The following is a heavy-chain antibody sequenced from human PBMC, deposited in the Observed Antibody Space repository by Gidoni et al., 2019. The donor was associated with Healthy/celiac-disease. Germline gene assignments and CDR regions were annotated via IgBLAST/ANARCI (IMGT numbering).Heavy chain of an antibody. CDR1: GFTFSDYY. V-gene: IGHV3-11*05. CDR3: ARAPIAAAGTPFDY. CDR2: ISSSSSYT. Sequence: QVQLVESGGGLVKPGGSLRLSCAASGFTFSDYYMSWLRQAPGKGLEWVSYISSSSSYTNYADSVKGRFTISRDNAKNSLYLQMNSLRAEDTAVYYCARAPIAAAGTPFDYWGQGTLVTVSS. D-gene: IGHD6-13*01. J-gene: IGHJ4*02.